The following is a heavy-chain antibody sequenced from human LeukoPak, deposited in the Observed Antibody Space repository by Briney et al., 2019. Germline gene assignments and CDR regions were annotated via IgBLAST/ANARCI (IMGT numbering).Heavy chain of an antibody. D-gene: IGHD5-12*01. CDR3: AKDRAAYSGARGFDY. Sequence: GGSLRLSCAASGFTFSSYAMHWVRQAPGKGLEWVSHISAGGGTTYYADSVKGRFTISRDNSKNTLYLQMNSLRAEDTAVYYCAKDRAAYSGARGFDYWGQGTLVTVSS. J-gene: IGHJ4*02. CDR1: GFTFSSYA. CDR2: ISAGGGTT. V-gene: IGHV3-23*01.